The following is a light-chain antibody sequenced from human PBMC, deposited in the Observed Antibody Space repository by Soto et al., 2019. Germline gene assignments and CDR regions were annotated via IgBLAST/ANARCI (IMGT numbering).Light chain of an antibody. J-gene: IGKJ1*01. Sequence: DIQMTQSPSTLSASVGDRVTITCRTSQTIKTWLAWYQQKPGEAPKLLIYKASSLESGVPSRFSGSGSGTEFTLTISSLQPDDFATYYCQQYHNYWTFGQGTKVDIK. CDR1: QTIKTW. CDR2: KAS. V-gene: IGKV1-5*03. CDR3: QQYHNYWT.